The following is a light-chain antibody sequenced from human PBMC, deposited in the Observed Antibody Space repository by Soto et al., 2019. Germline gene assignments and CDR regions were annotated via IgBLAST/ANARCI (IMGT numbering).Light chain of an antibody. J-gene: IGKJ5*01. CDR2: DAY. CDR3: QQSRNLPPT. Sequence: EIALTQSPATLSFSPVERSALACRASQSVDIYLAWYRQIPGQAPRLLIYDAYNRATGIPDRFSGGGSGTDFTLTISSLEPEDFAIYYCQQSRNLPPTFGQGTRLEIK. CDR1: QSVDIY. V-gene: IGKV3-11*01.